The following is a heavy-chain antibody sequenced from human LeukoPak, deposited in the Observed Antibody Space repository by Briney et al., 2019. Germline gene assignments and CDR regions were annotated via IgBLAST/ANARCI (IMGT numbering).Heavy chain of an antibody. V-gene: IGHV4-34*01. D-gene: IGHD3-3*01. CDR2: INHSGST. J-gene: IGHJ6*03. CDR1: GGSFSGYY. CDR3: ARDQRSGTYYDFWSGYYTPREVYYYMDV. Sequence: SETLSLTCAVSGGSFSGYYWSWIRQPPGKGLEWIGEINHSGSTNYNPSLKSRVTISLDTSKNQFSLKLSSVTAADTAVYYCARDQRSGTYYDFWSGYYTPREVYYYMDVWGKGTTVTVSS.